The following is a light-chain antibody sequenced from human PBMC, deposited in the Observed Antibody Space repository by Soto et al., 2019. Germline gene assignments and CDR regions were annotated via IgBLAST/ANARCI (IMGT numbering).Light chain of an antibody. Sequence: QSVLTQSSSASASLGSSVKLTCTLSRGHSSYIIAWHQQQPGKAPRYLMKLEGSGSYNKGSGVPDRFSGSSSGADRNLTISNLQSEDEADYYCETWDSNTVVFGGGTKLTVL. J-gene: IGLJ2*01. CDR3: ETWDSNTVV. CDR1: RGHSSYI. CDR2: LEGSGSY. V-gene: IGLV4-60*03.